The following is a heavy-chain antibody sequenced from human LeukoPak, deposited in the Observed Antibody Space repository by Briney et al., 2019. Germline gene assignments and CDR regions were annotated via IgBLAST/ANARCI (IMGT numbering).Heavy chain of an antibody. Sequence: GASVKVSCKASGYTFTGYYMHWVRQAPEQGLEWMGRINPNSGGTNYAQKFQGRVTMTRDTSISTAYMELSRLRSDDTAVYYCARDIAAAGTYYGMDVWGQGITVTVSS. J-gene: IGHJ6*02. D-gene: IGHD6-13*01. CDR1: GYTFTGYY. CDR3: ARDIAAAGTYYGMDV. V-gene: IGHV1-2*06. CDR2: INPNSGGT.